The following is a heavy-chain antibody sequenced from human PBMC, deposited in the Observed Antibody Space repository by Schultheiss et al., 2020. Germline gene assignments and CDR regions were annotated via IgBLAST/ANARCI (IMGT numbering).Heavy chain of an antibody. CDR1: GGSFSSYY. V-gene: IGHV4-34*01. CDR2: INHSGST. D-gene: IGHD4-11*01. CDR3: ARGKRSVTLGQNRYYFDY. Sequence: SATLSLTCTVSGGSFSSYYWSWIRQPPGKGLEWIGEINHSGSTNYNPSLKSRVTISVDTSKNQFSLKLSSVTAADTAVYYCARGKRSVTLGQNRYYFDYWGQGTLVTGSS. J-gene: IGHJ4*02.